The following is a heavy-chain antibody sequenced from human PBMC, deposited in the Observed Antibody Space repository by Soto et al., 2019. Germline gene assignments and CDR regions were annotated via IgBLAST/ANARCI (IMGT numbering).Heavy chain of an antibody. CDR1: GFTFSSYG. Sequence: QVHLVESGGGVAQPGRSLRLSFEASGFTFSSYGIHWVRQAPGKGLEWVAVISYDGRNTYYGDSVKGRFTVYKDNSKNTLYLQLNSLRAEATAVYYCAKDRTYSDSWPSGPFDYWGQGTLVTVSS. D-gene: IGHD6-13*01. V-gene: IGHV3-30*18. CDR3: AKDRTYSDSWPSGPFDY. CDR2: ISYDGRNT. J-gene: IGHJ4*02.